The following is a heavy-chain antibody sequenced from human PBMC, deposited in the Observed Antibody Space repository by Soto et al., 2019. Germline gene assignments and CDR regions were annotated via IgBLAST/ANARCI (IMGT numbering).Heavy chain of an antibody. Sequence: PVGSLRLSCAASGFTFSSYAMSWVRQAPGKGLEWVSAISGSGGSTYYADSVKGRFTISRDNSKNTLYLQMNSLRAEDTAVYYCAKVNYDSSGYYGPNDYWGQGTLVTVSS. V-gene: IGHV3-23*01. D-gene: IGHD3-22*01. CDR2: ISGSGGST. CDR3: AKVNYDSSGYYGPNDY. CDR1: GFTFSSYA. J-gene: IGHJ4*02.